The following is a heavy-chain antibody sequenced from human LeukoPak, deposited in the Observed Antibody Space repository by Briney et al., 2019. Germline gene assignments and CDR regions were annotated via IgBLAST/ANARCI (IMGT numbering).Heavy chain of an antibody. D-gene: IGHD2-2*01. CDR3: ARGKAGDCSSTSSPKGYFDY. Sequence: PSGTLSLTCAVYGGSFSGYYWSWIRQPPWKGLEWIGEINHSGSTNYNPSLKSRVTISVDTSKNQFSLKLSSVTAADTAVYYCARGKAGDCSSTSSPKGYFDYWGQGTLVTVSS. V-gene: IGHV4-34*01. CDR2: INHSGST. J-gene: IGHJ4*02. CDR1: GGSFSGYY.